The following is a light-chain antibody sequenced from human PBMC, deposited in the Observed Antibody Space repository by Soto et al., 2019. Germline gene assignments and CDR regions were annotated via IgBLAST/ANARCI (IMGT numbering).Light chain of an antibody. Sequence: EIVLTQSPGTLSLSPGERSTLSCRASQSVSSNFVAWYQEKPGQAPRLLIYGASSRATGIPVRFSGSGSETDFTLTITRLEPEDFAVYYCQQYSSSRTFGQGTKVDIK. CDR3: QQYSSSRT. V-gene: IGKV3-20*01. J-gene: IGKJ1*01. CDR2: GAS. CDR1: QSVSSNF.